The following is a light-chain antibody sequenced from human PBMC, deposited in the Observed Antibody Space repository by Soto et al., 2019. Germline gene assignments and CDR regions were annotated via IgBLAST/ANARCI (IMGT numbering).Light chain of an antibody. CDR1: SSNIGAGYD. V-gene: IGLV1-40*01. J-gene: IGLJ1*01. Sequence: QSVLTQPPSVSGAPGQRGTISCTWSSSNIGAGYDVHWYQQLPGTAPKLLIYGNSNRPSGVPDRFSGSKSGTPASLAITGLQAEDEADYYCQSYDSSLSGSVFGTGTKVTVL. CDR3: QSYDSSLSGSV. CDR2: GNS.